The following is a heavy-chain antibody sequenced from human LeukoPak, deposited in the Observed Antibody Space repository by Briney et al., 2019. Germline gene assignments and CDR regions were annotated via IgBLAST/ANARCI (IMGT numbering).Heavy chain of an antibody. V-gene: IGHV4-39*07. CDR3: ARVPAKQWQYYYYMDV. CDR1: GGSISSSSYY. CDR2: IYYSGST. D-gene: IGHD6-19*01. Sequence: PSETLSLTCTVSGGSISSSSYYWGWIRQPPGKGLEWIGSIYYSGSTYYNPSLKSRVTISVDTSKNQFSLKLSSVTAADTAVYYCARVPAKQWQYYYYMDVWGKGTTVTVSS. J-gene: IGHJ6*03.